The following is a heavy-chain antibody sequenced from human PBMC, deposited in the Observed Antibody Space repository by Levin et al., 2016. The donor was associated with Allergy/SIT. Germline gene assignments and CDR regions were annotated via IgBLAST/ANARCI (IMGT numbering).Heavy chain of an antibody. J-gene: IGHJ4*02. CDR3: ARGRNYVDY. Sequence: ASVKVSCKASGYTFSTYAMNWVRQAPGQGLEWMGWINTDTGSPTYAQGFTGRFVFSLDASVSTAYVQISSLKAGDTAVYYCARGRNYVDYWGQGTLVNVSS. V-gene: IGHV7-4-1*02. CDR2: INTDTGSP. CDR1: GYTFSTYA.